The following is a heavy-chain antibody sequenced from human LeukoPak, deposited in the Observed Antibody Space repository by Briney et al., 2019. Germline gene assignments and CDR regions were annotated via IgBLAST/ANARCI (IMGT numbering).Heavy chain of an antibody. V-gene: IGHV3-23*01. CDR1: GFTFSSYA. CDR2: ISGRGGST. CDR3: ATGSNPIYYYYYYMDV. D-gene: IGHD4-11*01. Sequence: GGSLRLSCAASGFTFSSYAMSWVRQAPGKGLEWVSAISGRGGSTYYADSVKGRFTISRDNSKNTLYLQMNSLRAEDTAVYYCATGSNPIYYYYYYMDVWGKGTTVSVSS. J-gene: IGHJ6*03.